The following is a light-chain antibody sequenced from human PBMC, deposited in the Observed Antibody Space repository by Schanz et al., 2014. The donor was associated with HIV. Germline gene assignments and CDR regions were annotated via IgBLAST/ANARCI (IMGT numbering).Light chain of an antibody. CDR1: SSDVGSYNL. CDR2: EDN. CDR3: TSYAGSNNVV. Sequence: QSALTQPASVSGSPGQSITISCTGTSSDVGSYNLVSWYQQYPGKAPQLIIFEDNKRPSGVSHRFSGSKSGTTASLAITGLQAEDEADYYCTSYAGSNNVVFGGGTKLTVL. V-gene: IGLV2-14*02. J-gene: IGLJ2*01.